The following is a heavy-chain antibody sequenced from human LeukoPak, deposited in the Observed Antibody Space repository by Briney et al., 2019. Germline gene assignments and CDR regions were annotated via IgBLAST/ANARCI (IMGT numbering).Heavy chain of an antibody. Sequence: GGSLRLSCAASGFVVNDYYMNWIRLAPGKGLEWGSYISSRDNLIYYADSVKGRFTISTDNAKNAVFLQLNRLTVEDTAVYYCAREQWFRWEFWGQGALVTVSS. J-gene: IGHJ4*02. D-gene: IGHD3-10*01. CDR1: GFVVNDYY. V-gene: IGHV3-11*01. CDR2: ISSRDNLI. CDR3: AREQWFRWEF.